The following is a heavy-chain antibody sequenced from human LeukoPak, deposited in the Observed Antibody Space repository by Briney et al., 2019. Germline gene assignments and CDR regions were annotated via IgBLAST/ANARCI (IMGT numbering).Heavy chain of an antibody. CDR3: ARASDYDFWRGYWY. V-gene: IGHV1-69*05. CDR2: IITIFGTA. D-gene: IGHD3-3*01. Sequence: SVKVSCKASGGTFSSYAISWVRQAPGQGLEWMGGIITIFGTANYAQKFQGRVTIITDESTSTAYMELNSLRSEDTAVYYCARASDYDFWRGYWYWGQGTLVTVSS. CDR1: GGTFSSYA. J-gene: IGHJ4*02.